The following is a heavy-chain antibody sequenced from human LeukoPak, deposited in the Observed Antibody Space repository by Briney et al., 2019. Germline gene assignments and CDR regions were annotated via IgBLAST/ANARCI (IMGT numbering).Heavy chain of an antibody. CDR2: ISSSSSTI. CDR1: GFTFSSYS. D-gene: IGHD6-6*01. Sequence: GGSLRLSCAASGFTFSSYSMNWVRQAPGKGLEWVSYISSSSSTIYYADSVKGRFTISRDNAKNSLYLQMNSLRAEDTAVYYCARDGFEYPFNYWGQGTLVTVSS. CDR3: ARDGFEYPFNY. V-gene: IGHV3-48*01. J-gene: IGHJ4*02.